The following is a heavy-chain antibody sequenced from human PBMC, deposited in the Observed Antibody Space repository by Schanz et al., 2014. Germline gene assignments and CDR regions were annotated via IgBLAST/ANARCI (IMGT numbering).Heavy chain of an antibody. CDR3: AREVTGGVTGQGVGNWFDP. V-gene: IGHV4-61*02. CDR1: GGSISSGNYY. D-gene: IGHD1-20*01. Sequence: QVQLQESGPGLVKPSQTLSLTCTVSGGSISSGNYYWNWIRQPAGKGLEWIGRIYTSGSTNYNPSRKGRAPISEDTPKNQFPPNWRSVTAADTAVCYCAREVTGGVTGQGVGNWFDPWGQGALXTVSS. CDR2: IYTSGST. J-gene: IGHJ5*02.